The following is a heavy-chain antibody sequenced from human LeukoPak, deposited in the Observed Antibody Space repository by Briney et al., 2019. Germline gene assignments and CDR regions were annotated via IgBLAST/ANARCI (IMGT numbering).Heavy chain of an antibody. V-gene: IGHV3-21*01. CDR3: ARAEDSWSGYGDY. CDR2: ISSSSNYI. J-gene: IGHJ4*02. Sequence: GGSLRLSCAASGFTFSSYSMNWVRQAPGKGLEWVSCISSSSNYIYYTDSVKGRFTISRDNAKNSLYLQMSSLRAEDTAVYYCARAEDSWSGYGDYWGQGTLVTVSS. CDR1: GFTFSSYS. D-gene: IGHD3-3*01.